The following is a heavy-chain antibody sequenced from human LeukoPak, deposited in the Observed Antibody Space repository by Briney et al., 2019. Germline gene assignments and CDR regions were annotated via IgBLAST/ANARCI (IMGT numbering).Heavy chain of an antibody. CDR3: ARQELLRYCSSTSCSVNYYYYFMDV. CDR2: IYPGDSDT. D-gene: IGHD2-2*01. CDR1: GYDFTNYW. Sequence: GESLKISCKASGYDFTNYWIGWVRQMPGKGLEWMGIIYPGDSDTRYSPSFQGQVTISADKSISTAYLQWSSLKASDTAMYYCARQELLRYCSSTSCSVNYYYYFMDVWGKGTTVTVSS. J-gene: IGHJ6*03. V-gene: IGHV5-51*01.